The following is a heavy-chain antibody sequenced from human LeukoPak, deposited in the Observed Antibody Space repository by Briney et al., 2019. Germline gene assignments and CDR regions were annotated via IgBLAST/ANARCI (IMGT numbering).Heavy chain of an antibody. V-gene: IGHV3-23*01. D-gene: IGHD3-10*01. CDR3: AKVISSDGSGSYYYYYYMDV. J-gene: IGHJ6*03. Sequence: PGGSLRLSCAASRFTFSSYGVHWVRQAPGKGLEGVSAISGSGGSTYYADSVKGRFTISRDNSKNTLYLQMNSLRAEDTAVYYCAKVISSDGSGSYYYYYYMDVWGKGTTVTISS. CDR1: RFTFSSYG. CDR2: ISGSGGST.